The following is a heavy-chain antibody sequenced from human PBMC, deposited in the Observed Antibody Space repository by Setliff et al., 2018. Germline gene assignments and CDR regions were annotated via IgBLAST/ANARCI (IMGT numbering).Heavy chain of an antibody. CDR1: GYSISSGYY. Sequence: SETLSLTCAVSGYSISSGYYWSWIRQSPGKGLEWIGEINHRGNTNYNPSLKSRVTMSVDTSKNQFSLKLRSMTAADTAVYYCAKQGSYYYYMDVWGKGTTVTVSS. CDR3: AKQGSYYYYMDV. CDR2: INHRGNT. J-gene: IGHJ6*03. V-gene: IGHV4-38-2*01. D-gene: IGHD6-13*01.